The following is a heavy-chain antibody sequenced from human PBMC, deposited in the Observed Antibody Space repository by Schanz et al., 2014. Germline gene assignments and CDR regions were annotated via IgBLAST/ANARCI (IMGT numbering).Heavy chain of an antibody. J-gene: IGHJ4*02. D-gene: IGHD5-12*01. CDR1: RYTFNTYG. V-gene: IGHV1-18*01. Sequence: GPEVKEPGASVKVSCEASRYTFNTYGLNWVRQAPGQGPEFMGWISTFRNEDTNSAQRFQGRLTMTTDTSTSTAYMELSRLKSDDTAVYYCARAFGGYDPAGALDYWGQGTLVTVSS. CDR2: ISTFRNEDT. CDR3: ARAFGGYDPAGALDY.